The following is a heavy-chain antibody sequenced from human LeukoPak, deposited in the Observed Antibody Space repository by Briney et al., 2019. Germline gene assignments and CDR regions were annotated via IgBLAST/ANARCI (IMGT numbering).Heavy chain of an antibody. CDR3: ARRPLSYGLDY. V-gene: IGHV4-34*01. J-gene: IGHJ4*02. CDR2: INDSGST. CDR1: GGSFSGYY. Sequence: PSETLSLTCAVYGGSFSGYYWSWIRQPPGKRLEWIGEINDSGSTNYNPSLKSRVTISVDTSKNAFSLKLTSVTAADTAVYYCARRPLSYGLDYWGQGTLVTVSS. D-gene: IGHD3-10*01.